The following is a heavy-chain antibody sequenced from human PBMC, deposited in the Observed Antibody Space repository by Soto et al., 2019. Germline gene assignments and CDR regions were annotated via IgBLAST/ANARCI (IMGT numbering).Heavy chain of an antibody. J-gene: IGHJ4*02. Sequence: GGSLRLSCAASGFTVSSNYMSWVRQAPGKGLEWVSVIYSGGSTYYADSVKGRFTISRDNSKNTLYLQMNSLRAEDTAVYYCARSPYYYDSSGSRQKILSGGRPPYYFDYWGQGTLVTVSS. CDR3: ARSPYYYDSSGSRQKILSGGRPPYYFDY. V-gene: IGHV3-53*01. CDR1: GFTVSSNY. CDR2: IYSGGST. D-gene: IGHD3-22*01.